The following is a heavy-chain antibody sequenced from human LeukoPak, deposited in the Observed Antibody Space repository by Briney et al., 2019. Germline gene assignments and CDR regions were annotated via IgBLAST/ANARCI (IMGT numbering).Heavy chain of an antibody. CDR3: ARDPLEMATMGDLDY. CDR1: GFTFSSYG. CDR2: IWYDGGNK. Sequence: GGSLRLSCAASGFTFSSYGMHWVRQAPGKGLEWVAVIWYDGGNKYYADSVKGRFTISRDNSKNTLYLQMNSLRAEDTAVYYCARDPLEMATMGDLDYWGQGTLVTVSS. V-gene: IGHV3-33*01. D-gene: IGHD5-24*01. J-gene: IGHJ4*02.